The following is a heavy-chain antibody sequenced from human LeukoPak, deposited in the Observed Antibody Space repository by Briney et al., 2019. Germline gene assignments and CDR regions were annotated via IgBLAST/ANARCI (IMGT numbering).Heavy chain of an antibody. CDR1: GFSFSSYG. J-gene: IGHJ4*02. Sequence: QPGGSLRLSCVASGFSFSSYGMHWVRQAPGKGLEWVAVIWYDGSYKYYADSVKGRFTISRDNSKNTLYLQMNSLRVEDTAVYYCARGVPYYYDSSGYYCNYWGQGTLVTVSS. CDR3: ARGVPYYYDSSGYYCNY. V-gene: IGHV3-33*01. CDR2: IWYDGSYK. D-gene: IGHD3-22*01.